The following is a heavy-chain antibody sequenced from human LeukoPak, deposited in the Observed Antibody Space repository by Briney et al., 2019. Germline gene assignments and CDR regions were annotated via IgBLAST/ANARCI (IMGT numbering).Heavy chain of an antibody. CDR3: AGHDGSGWYDAEY. CDR2: IYYSGST. Sequence: SETLSLTCTVSGGSISSYYWSWIRQPPGKGLEWIGYIYYSGSTNYNPSLKSRVTISMDTSKNQFSLKLNSVTAADTAVYYCAGHDGSGWYDAEYWGQGTLVTVSS. D-gene: IGHD6-19*01. V-gene: IGHV4-59*08. J-gene: IGHJ4*02. CDR1: GGSISSYY.